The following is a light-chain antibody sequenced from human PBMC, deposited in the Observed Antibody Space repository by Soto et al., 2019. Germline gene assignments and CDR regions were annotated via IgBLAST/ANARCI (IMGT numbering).Light chain of an antibody. J-gene: IGLJ2*01. V-gene: IGLV2-14*01. CDR3: SSYTGSSTYVV. CDR2: EVS. CDR1: SSDVGGYNY. Sequence: QSALTQPASVSGSPGQSITISCTGTSSDVGGYNYVSWYQQHPGKAPKLMIYEVSNRPSGVSNRFSGSKSANTASLTISGLQAEDEADYYCSSYTGSSTYVVFGGGTKHTVL.